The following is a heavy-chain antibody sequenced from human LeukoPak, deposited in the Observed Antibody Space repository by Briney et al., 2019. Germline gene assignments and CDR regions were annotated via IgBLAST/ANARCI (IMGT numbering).Heavy chain of an antibody. CDR2: ISTISSTK. Sequence: PGESLRLSCAASGFTFSSYDMNWVRQAPGKGLEWVSYISTISSTKYYADSVKGRFTISRDNAKNSLYLQMNSLRDEDTAVYYCARGKIGYYYGDYVGYWGQGTLVTVSS. CDR1: GFTFSSYD. CDR3: ARGKIGYYYGDYVGY. D-gene: IGHD4-17*01. J-gene: IGHJ4*02. V-gene: IGHV3-48*02.